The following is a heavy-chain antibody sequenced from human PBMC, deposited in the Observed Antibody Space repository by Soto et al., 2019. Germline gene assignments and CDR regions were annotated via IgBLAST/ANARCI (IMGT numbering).Heavy chain of an antibody. D-gene: IGHD5-12*01. Sequence: SETLSLTCAVSGYSISSGYYWGCIRQPPGKGLEWIGSIYHSGSTYYNPSLKSRVTISVDTSKNQFSLKLSSVTAADTAVYYCARAQYYRMATNEYYFDYWGQGTLVTVS. V-gene: IGHV4-38-2*01. CDR1: GYSISSGYY. CDR2: IYHSGST. CDR3: ARAQYYRMATNEYYFDY. J-gene: IGHJ4*02.